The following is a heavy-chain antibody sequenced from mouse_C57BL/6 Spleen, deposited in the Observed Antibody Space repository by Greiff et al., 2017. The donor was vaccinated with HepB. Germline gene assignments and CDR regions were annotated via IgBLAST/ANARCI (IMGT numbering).Heavy chain of an antibody. Sequence: EVQLQESGPELVKPGDSVKISCKASGYSFTGYFMNWVMQSHGKSLEWIGRINPYNGDTFYNQKFKGKATLTVDKSSSTAHMELRSLTSEDSAVYYCARLALYDYAGGGYAMDDWGQGTSVTVSS. D-gene: IGHD2-4*01. CDR1: GYSFTGYF. V-gene: IGHV1-20*01. CDR2: INPYNGDT. CDR3: ARLALYDYAGGGYAMDD. J-gene: IGHJ4*01.